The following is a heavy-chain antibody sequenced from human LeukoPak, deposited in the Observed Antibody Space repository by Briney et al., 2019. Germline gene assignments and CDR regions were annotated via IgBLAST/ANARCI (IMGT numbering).Heavy chain of an antibody. Sequence: GGSLRLSCAASGFTFSSYEMNWVRQAPGKGLEWVSYISSSGSTIYYADAVKGRFTISRDNAKNSLYLQMNSLRAEDTAVYYCARLPPAWRYYDSSGIDYWGQGALVTVSS. CDR2: ISSSGSTI. V-gene: IGHV3-48*03. CDR1: GFTFSSYE. CDR3: ARLPPAWRYYDSSGIDY. J-gene: IGHJ4*02. D-gene: IGHD3-22*01.